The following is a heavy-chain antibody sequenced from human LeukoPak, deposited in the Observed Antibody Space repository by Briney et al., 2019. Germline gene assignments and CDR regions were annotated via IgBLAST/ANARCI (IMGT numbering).Heavy chain of an antibody. D-gene: IGHD1-14*01. V-gene: IGHV4-39*01. J-gene: IGHJ4*02. Sequence: SETLSLTCTVSGGSISSSSYYWGWIRQPPGKGLEWIGTIYYSGSTYYNPSLKSRVTISVDTSKNQFSLMLGSVTAADTAVYYCARRGYNSAVTSYFDYWGQGTLVTVSS. CDR3: ARRGYNSAVTSYFDY. CDR1: GGSISSSSYY. CDR2: IYYSGST.